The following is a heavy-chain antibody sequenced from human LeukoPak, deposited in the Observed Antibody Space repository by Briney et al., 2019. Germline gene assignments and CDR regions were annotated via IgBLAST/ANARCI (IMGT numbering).Heavy chain of an antibody. Sequence: GGSLRLSCAASGFTLSSYSMKWVRQAPGEGREWVSSISSSSSYIYYADSVKGRFTISRDNAKHSLYLQMNSLRAEDTAVYYCARSEGTIDYWGQGTLVTVSS. CDR2: ISSSSSYI. J-gene: IGHJ4*02. V-gene: IGHV3-21*01. CDR1: GFTLSSYS. CDR3: ARSEGTIDY. D-gene: IGHD2-8*01.